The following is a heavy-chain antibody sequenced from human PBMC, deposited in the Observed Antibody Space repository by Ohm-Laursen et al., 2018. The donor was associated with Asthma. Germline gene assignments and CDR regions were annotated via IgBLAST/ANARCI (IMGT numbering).Heavy chain of an antibody. J-gene: IGHJ4*02. V-gene: IGHV3-11*03. CDR3: ARKAGSCIVSTCYSLDF. Sequence: GSLRLSCAASGFTFSDYYMSWIRQAPGKGLEWVSYISSSSSYTNYADSVKGRFTISRDNAKNSLYLQMNSLRAEDTAVYYCARKAGSCIVSTCYSLDFWGQGTLVTVSS. CDR1: GFTFSDYY. CDR2: ISSSSSYT. D-gene: IGHD2-15*01.